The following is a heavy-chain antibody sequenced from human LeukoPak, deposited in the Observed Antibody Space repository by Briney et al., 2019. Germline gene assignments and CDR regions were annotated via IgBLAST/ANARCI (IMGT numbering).Heavy chain of an antibody. CDR2: FSGSGGST. J-gene: IGHJ4*02. CDR1: GFTFSSYA. V-gene: IGHV3-23*01. D-gene: IGHD3-9*01. CDR3: ARVGELRYFEWSPDY. Sequence: SGGSLRLSCAASGFTFSSYAMSWVRQAPGKGLEWVSVFSGSGGSTYYADPVKGRITISRDNSKNTLFLQMISLRADDTAVYYCARVGELRYFEWSPDYWGQGTLLTVSS.